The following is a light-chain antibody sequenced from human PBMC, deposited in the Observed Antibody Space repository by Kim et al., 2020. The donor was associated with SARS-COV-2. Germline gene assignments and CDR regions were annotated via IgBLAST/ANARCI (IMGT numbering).Light chain of an antibody. CDR2: TDD. V-gene: IGLV1-44*01. J-gene: IGLJ3*02. Sequence: GQRVTSAWSGSSANIGTNTVNWYQHFPGTAPQLLIDTDDRPPSGVSARVSCSKSGTSASLAISALRSEDEADYYCATWDDSLDVWMFGGGTQLTVL. CDR3: ATWDDSLDVWM. CDR1: SANIGTNT.